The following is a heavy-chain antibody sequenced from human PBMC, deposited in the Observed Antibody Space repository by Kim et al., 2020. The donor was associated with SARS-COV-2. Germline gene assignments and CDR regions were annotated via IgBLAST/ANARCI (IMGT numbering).Heavy chain of an antibody. D-gene: IGHD3-22*01. CDR3: ARDRYDSSGYYTDY. V-gene: IGHV3-33*01. Sequence: ADSVKGRFTISRDNSKNTLYLQMNSLRAEDTAVYYCARDRYDSSGYYTDYWGQGTLVTISS. J-gene: IGHJ4*02.